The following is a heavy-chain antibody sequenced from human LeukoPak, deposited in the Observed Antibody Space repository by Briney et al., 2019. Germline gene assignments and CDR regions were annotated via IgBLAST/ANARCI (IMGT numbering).Heavy chain of an antibody. CDR2: IIPIFGTA. D-gene: IGHD6-13*01. CDR3: ARGGIAAAGTFDY. V-gene: IGHV1-69*05. J-gene: IGHJ4*02. CDR1: GGTFSSYA. Sequence: SVKVSCKASGGTFSSYAISWVRQAPGQGLEWLGRIIPIFGTANYAQKFQGRVTITTDESTSTAYMELSSLRSEDTAVYYCARGGIAAAGTFDYWGQGTLVTVSS.